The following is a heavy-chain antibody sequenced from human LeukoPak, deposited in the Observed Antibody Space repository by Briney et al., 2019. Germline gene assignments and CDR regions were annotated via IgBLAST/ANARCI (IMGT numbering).Heavy chain of an antibody. V-gene: IGHV3-11*01. J-gene: IGHJ4*02. CDR3: ASSARDGYNLGYYFDY. D-gene: IGHD5-24*01. CDR2: ISSSGSTI. CDR1: GFTFSDYY. Sequence: KPGGSLRLSCAASGFTFSDYYMSWIRQAPGKGLEWVSYISSSGSTIYYADSVKGRFTISRDNAKNSLYLQMNSLRAEDTAVYYCASSARDGYNLGYYFDYWGQGTLVTVSS.